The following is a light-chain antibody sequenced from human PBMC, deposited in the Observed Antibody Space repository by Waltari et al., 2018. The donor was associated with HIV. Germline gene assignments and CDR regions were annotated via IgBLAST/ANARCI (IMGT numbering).Light chain of an antibody. V-gene: IGLV2-14*03. CDR1: SSDIGAYAY. CDR3: SSYTRKNTYV. Sequence: QSALTQPASVSGSPGQSITISCTGTSSDIGAYAYVSWFQQPAGQAPKVLIYEVSNRPSGISSRFSGSRSGNTATLSISGLQADDEADYYCSSYTRKNTYVFGSGTKVTVL. J-gene: IGLJ1*01. CDR2: EVS.